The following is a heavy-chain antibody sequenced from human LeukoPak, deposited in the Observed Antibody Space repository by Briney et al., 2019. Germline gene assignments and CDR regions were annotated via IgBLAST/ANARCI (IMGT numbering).Heavy chain of an antibody. Sequence: GGSLRLSCAASGFTFSSYSMNWVRQAPGKGLEWVSSISSSSSYIYYADSVKGRFTISRDNAKNSLYLQMNSLRAEDTAVYYCARAQIKRSLGWYDIEVPVFDYWGQGTLVTVSS. CDR1: GFTFSSYS. J-gene: IGHJ4*02. CDR2: ISSSSSYI. D-gene: IGHD6-19*01. V-gene: IGHV3-21*01. CDR3: ARAQIKRSLGWYDIEVPVFDY.